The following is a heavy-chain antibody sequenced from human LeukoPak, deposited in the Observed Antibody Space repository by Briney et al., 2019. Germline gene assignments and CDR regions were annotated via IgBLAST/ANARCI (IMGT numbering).Heavy chain of an antibody. V-gene: IGHV3-23*01. J-gene: IGHJ4*02. CDR3: ARDIELSC. D-gene: IGHD1-26*01. CDR2: ISASGGNS. Sequence: GGSLRLSCEASGFTFSDSAMSWVRQASGRGLEWVSLISASGGNSYYADSVKGRFTVPRDSSKNTLHLQMNSLRAEDTAVYYCARDIELSCWGQGTLVTVSS. CDR1: GFTFSDSA.